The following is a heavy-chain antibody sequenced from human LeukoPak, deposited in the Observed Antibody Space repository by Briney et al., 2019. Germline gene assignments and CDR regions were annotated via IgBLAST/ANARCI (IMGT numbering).Heavy chain of an antibody. Sequence: ASVKVSCKASGYTFTSYDINWVRQATGQGLEWMGWMNPNSGNTGYAQKFQGRVTMTRNTSISTAYMELSSLRSEDTAVYYCARVYSSSYYYYYVDVWGKGTTVTVSS. V-gene: IGHV1-8*01. J-gene: IGHJ6*03. CDR2: MNPNSGNT. CDR1: GYTFTSYD. D-gene: IGHD6-6*01. CDR3: ARVYSSSYYYYYVDV.